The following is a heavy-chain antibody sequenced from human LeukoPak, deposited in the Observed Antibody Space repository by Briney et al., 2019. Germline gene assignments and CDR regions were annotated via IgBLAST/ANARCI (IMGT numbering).Heavy chain of an antibody. CDR2: IIPILGIA. V-gene: IGHV1-69*04. Sequence: ASVKVSSKASGGTFSSYAISWVRQAPGQGLEWMGRIIPILGIANYAQKFQGRVTITADKSTSTAYMELSSLRSEDTAVYYCARGSMVRGVIVAVYPFDYWGQGTLVTVSS. J-gene: IGHJ4*02. CDR3: ARGSMVRGVIVAVYPFDY. CDR1: GGTFSSYA. D-gene: IGHD3-10*01.